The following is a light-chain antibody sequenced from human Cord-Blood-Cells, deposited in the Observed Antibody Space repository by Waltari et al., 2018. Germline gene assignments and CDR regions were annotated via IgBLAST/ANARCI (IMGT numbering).Light chain of an antibody. V-gene: IGKV3-20*01. J-gene: IGKJ1*01. Sequence: EIGLTQSPGPLSLSPGERATLSCRASQSVSSSYLAWYQQKPCQAPRLLIYGASSRATGIPDRFSGSGSGTDFTLTISRLEPEDFAVYYGQQYGSSPWTFGQGTKVEIK. CDR2: GAS. CDR3: QQYGSSPWT. CDR1: QSVSSSY.